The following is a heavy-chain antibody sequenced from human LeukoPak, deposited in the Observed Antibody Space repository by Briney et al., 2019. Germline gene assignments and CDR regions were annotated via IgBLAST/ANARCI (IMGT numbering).Heavy chain of an antibody. V-gene: IGHV1-69*13. J-gene: IGHJ4*02. CDR3: ASGFYDYVWGSVY. D-gene: IGHD3-16*01. CDR2: IIPIFGTA. CDR1: GGTFSSYA. Sequence: SVKVSCKASGGTFSSYAISWVRQAPGQGLEWMGGIIPIFGTANYAQKFQGRVTITADESTSTAYMELSSLRSEDTAVYHCASGFYDYVWGSVYWGQGTLVTVSS.